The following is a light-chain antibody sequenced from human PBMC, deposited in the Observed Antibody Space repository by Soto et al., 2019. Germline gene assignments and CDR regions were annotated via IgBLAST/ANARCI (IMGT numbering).Light chain of an antibody. J-gene: IGKJ1*01. CDR2: GAS. CDR1: QSVSSSY. Sequence: DIVLTPSPGTLSLSPWERATLSCRASQSVSSSYLAWYQQKPGQAPRLLIYGASSRATGIPDRFSGSGSGTDFTLTISRLEPEDFAVYYCQQYGSSPRTFGQGTKVDIK. CDR3: QQYGSSPRT. V-gene: IGKV3-20*01.